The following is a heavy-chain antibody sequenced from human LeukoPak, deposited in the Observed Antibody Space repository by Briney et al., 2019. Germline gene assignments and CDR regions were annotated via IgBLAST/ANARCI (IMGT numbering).Heavy chain of an antibody. Sequence: SETLSLTCTVSGGSISRGNYYWSWICQHPGKGLEWLGYIYDSGSTYYNRSLTSRVTISVDTSKNQFSLKLSSVTAADTAVYYCARGGGYSYNNLDYWGQGILVTVSS. CDR1: GGSISRGNYY. D-gene: IGHD5-18*01. J-gene: IGHJ4*02. V-gene: IGHV4-31*03. CDR2: IYDSGST. CDR3: ARGGGYSYNNLDY.